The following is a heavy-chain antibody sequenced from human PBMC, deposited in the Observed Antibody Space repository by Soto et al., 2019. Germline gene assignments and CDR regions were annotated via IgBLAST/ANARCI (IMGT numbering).Heavy chain of an antibody. CDR2: INSDGSST. Sequence: GGSLRLSCAASGFTFSSYWMHWVRQAPGKGLVWVSRINSDGSSTSYADSVKGRFTISRDNAKNTLYLQMNSLRAEDTAVYYCARDKVSPREWIQLWSNYYDSSGYYWFGMDVWGQGTTVTVSS. J-gene: IGHJ6*02. D-gene: IGHD3-22*01. V-gene: IGHV3-74*01. CDR3: ARDKVSPREWIQLWSNYYDSSGYYWFGMDV. CDR1: GFTFSSYW.